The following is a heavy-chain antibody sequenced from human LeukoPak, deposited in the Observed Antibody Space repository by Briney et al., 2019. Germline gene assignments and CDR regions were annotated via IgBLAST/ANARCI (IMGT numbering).Heavy chain of an antibody. CDR3: AKDRDGDYGFDY. CDR2: ISYDGSNK. J-gene: IGHJ4*02. D-gene: IGHD4-17*01. V-gene: IGHV3-30*18. CDR1: GFTFSSYG. Sequence: QHEGSLRLSCAASGFTFSSYGMHWVRQAPGKGLEWVAVISYDGSNKYYADSVKGRFTISRDNSKNTLYLQMNSLRAEDTAVYYCAKDRDGDYGFDYWGQGTLVTVSS.